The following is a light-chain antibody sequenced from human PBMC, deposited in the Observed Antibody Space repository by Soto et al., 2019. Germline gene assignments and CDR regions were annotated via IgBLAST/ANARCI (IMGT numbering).Light chain of an antibody. CDR2: GAS. Sequence: EIVLTQSPGTLSLSPGERATLSCRASQSVSNNYLAWYQQKPGQAPRLLIYGASNRATGIPARFSGSGSGTEFTLTIGGLQPDDFATYYCKHYNAFPWPFGQGTKVDIK. V-gene: IGKV3-20*01. CDR3: KHYNAFPWP. CDR1: QSVSNNY. J-gene: IGKJ1*01.